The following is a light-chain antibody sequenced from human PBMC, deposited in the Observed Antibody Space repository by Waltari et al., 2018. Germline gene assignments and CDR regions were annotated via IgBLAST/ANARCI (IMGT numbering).Light chain of an antibody. J-gene: IGKJ4*01. V-gene: IGKV1-39*01. CDR1: QSISNY. CDR3: QQSYTPLT. CDR2: GAS. Sequence: IQITQSPSSLSASVGDRVTITCRASQSISNYLNWYQQKPGEAPKLLSYGASSLQSGVSSRFSGSGSGTHVTLTISSLQPEDFATDYCQQSYTPLTFSGGTKVDIK.